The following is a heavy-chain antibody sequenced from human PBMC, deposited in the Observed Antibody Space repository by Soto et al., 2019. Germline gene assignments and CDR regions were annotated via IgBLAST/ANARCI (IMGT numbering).Heavy chain of an antibody. CDR3: VKPNNSGCYTPYYYYFGMDV. D-gene: IGHD6-19*01. J-gene: IGHJ6*02. CDR2: ISHDGSNK. CDR1: GFSFSNFA. V-gene: IGHV3-30*18. Sequence: QVQLVESGGGVVQPGRSVRLSCAASGFSFSNFAMHWVRQAPGKGLEWVAVISHDGSNKYHADSVKGRFTISRDNSKNTVFLQLNSLIPEDGAVYDCVKPNNSGCYTPYYYYFGMDVWGQGTTLSVSS.